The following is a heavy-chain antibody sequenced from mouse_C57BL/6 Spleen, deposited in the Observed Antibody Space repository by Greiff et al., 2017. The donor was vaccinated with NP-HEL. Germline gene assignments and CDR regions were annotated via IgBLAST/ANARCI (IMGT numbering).Heavy chain of an antibody. CDR2: ISSGSSTI. D-gene: IGHD2-14*01. J-gene: IGHJ2*01. CDR1: GFTFSDYG. V-gene: IGHV5-17*01. Sequence: EVNVVESGGGLVKPGGSLKLSCAASGFTFSDYGMHWVRQAPEKGLEWVAYISSGSSTIYYADTVKGRFTMSRDNAKNTLYLQMTSLRSEDTAMYYCARRGSMGTTDYFDYWGQGTTLTVSS. CDR3: ARRGSMGTTDYFDY.